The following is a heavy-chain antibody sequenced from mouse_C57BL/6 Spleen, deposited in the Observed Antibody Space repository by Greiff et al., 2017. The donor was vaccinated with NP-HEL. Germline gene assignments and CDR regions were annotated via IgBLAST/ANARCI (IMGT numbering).Heavy chain of an antibody. CDR1: GYTFTSYW. V-gene: IGHV1-69*01. D-gene: IGHD1-1*01. Sequence: VQLQESGAELVMPGASVKLSCKASGYTFTSYWMHWVKQRPGQGLEWIGEIDPSDSYTNYNQKFKGKSTLTVDKSSSTAYMQLSSLTSEDSAVYYCARGDYGSSSYWYFDVWGTGTTVTVSS. CDR2: IDPSDSYT. J-gene: IGHJ1*03. CDR3: ARGDYGSSSYWYFDV.